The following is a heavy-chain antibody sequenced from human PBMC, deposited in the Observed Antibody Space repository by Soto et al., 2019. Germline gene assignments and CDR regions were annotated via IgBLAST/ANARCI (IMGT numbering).Heavy chain of an antibody. CDR1: GYSFTSYW. V-gene: IGHV5-51*01. D-gene: IGHD2-2*01. CDR3: ARLRGYCSSTSCPYYYYGMEV. J-gene: IGHJ6*04. Sequence: GESLQISCKGSGYSFTSYWIGCVRQMPGKGLEWMGIIYPGDSDTRYSPSFQGQVTISADKSISTAYLQWSSLKASDTAMYYCARLRGYCSSTSCPYYYYGMEVWGEGTKVTVSS. CDR2: IYPGDSDT.